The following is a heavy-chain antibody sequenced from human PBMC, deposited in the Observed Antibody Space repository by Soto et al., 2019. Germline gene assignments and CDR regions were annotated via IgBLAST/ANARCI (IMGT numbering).Heavy chain of an antibody. Sequence: QDQSVQSGAEVKKPGSSVKVSCKASGGTFSSHTFSWVRQHPGQGLEWMGRIIPALGTATYAQKFQGRVTITADESATTVYMELNSLRSEDTAVYYCARPDFGDYWYFDLWGRGTLVTVSS. J-gene: IGHJ2*01. CDR2: IIPALGTA. CDR1: GGTFSSHT. V-gene: IGHV1-69*08. D-gene: IGHD4-17*01. CDR3: ARPDFGDYWYFDL.